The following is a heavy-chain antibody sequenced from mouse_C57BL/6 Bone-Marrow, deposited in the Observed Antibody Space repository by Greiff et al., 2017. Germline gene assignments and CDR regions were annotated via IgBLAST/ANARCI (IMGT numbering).Heavy chain of an antibody. CDR1: GFTFSSYG. CDR3: ARHHAGFAY. CDR2: ISSGGSYT. Sequence: EVNVVESGGDLVKPGGSLKLSCAASGFTFSSYGMSWVRQTPDKRLEWVATISSGGSYTYYPDSVKGRFTISRDNAKNTLYLQRSSLKSEDTAMYYCARHHAGFAYWGQGTLVTVSA. V-gene: IGHV5-6*01. J-gene: IGHJ3*01.